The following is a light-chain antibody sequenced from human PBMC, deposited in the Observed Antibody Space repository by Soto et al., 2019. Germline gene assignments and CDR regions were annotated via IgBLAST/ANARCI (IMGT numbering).Light chain of an antibody. CDR2: DAS. Sequence: DIQMTQSPSSLSASVRDRVTITCRASQSISSWLAWYQQKPGKAPKLLIYDASSLESGVPSRFSSSGSGTEFTLTISSLQPDDFAIYYCQQYNSYSTFGQGTKVDIK. CDR3: QQYNSYST. J-gene: IGKJ1*01. V-gene: IGKV1-5*01. CDR1: QSISSW.